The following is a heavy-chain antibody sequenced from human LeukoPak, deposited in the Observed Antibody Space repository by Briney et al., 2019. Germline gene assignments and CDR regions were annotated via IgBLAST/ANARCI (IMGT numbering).Heavy chain of an antibody. CDR3: ARAGGVGATIAYFDY. CDR2: IIPIFGTA. CDR1: GGTFSSYA. Sequence: ASVKVSCKASGGTFSSYAISWVRQAPGQGLEWMGEIIPIFGTANYAQKFQGRVTITADESTSTAYMELSSLRSEDTAVYYCARAGGVGATIAYFDYWGQGTLVTVSS. D-gene: IGHD1-26*01. J-gene: IGHJ4*02. V-gene: IGHV1-69*13.